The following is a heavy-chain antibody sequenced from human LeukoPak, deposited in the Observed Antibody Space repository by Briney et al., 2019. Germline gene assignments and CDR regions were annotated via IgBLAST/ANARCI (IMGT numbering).Heavy chain of an antibody. CDR1: GFTFSSYE. Sequence: GGSLRLSCAASGFTFSSYEMNWVRQAPGKGLEWVSYISGSGTTTYYADFVKGRFTISRDNAKNSLYLQVNGLRAEDTAVYYCGRSASSGDYRQNFEYWGQGTLVTVSS. CDR3: GRSASSGDYRQNFEY. V-gene: IGHV3-48*03. CDR2: ISGSGTTT. J-gene: IGHJ4*02. D-gene: IGHD3-22*01.